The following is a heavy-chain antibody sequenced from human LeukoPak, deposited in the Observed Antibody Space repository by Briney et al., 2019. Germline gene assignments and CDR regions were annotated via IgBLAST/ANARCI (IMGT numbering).Heavy chain of an antibody. V-gene: IGHV3-73*01. CDR1: GFTFSSYG. Sequence: GGSLRLSCAASGFTFSSYGMSWVRQASGKGLEWVGRIRSKANSYATAYAASVKGRFTISRDDSKNTAYLQMNSLKTEDTAVYYCTRLITQYGSGINNWFDPWGQGTLVTVSS. CDR3: TRLITQYGSGINNWFDP. CDR2: IRSKANSYAT. D-gene: IGHD3-10*01. J-gene: IGHJ5*02.